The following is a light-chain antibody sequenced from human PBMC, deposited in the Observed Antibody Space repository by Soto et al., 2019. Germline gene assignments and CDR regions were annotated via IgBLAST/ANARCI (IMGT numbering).Light chain of an antibody. CDR1: QTISTY. Sequence: DIQMAQSPSSLSASVGDRVTITCRASQTISTYLNWYQQEPGKAPKLLIYAASSLQSGVPSRFSGSGSGTAFTLTISSLQPEDFAAYYCQQSHGIPYTFGQGTKLEIK. CDR2: AAS. CDR3: QQSHGIPYT. V-gene: IGKV1-39*01. J-gene: IGKJ2*01.